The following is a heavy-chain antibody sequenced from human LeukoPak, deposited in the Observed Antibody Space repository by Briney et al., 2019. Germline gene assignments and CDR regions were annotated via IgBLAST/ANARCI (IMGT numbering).Heavy chain of an antibody. D-gene: IGHD6-13*01. V-gene: IGHV1-69*05. Sequence: SVKVSCKASGGTFSSYAISWVRQAPGQGLEWMGGIIPIFGTANYAQKFQGRVTITTDESTSTAYMELSSLRSEDTAVYYCAKGQQLTNYYYYYMDVWGNGTTVTVSS. CDR2: IIPIFGTA. CDR3: AKGQQLTNYYYYYMDV. CDR1: GGTFSSYA. J-gene: IGHJ6*03.